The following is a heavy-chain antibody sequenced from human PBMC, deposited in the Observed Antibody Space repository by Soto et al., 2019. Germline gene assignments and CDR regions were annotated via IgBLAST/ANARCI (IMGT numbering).Heavy chain of an antibody. Sequence: EVQLVESGGGLVQPGGSLRLSCAASGFTVSSNYMSWVRQAPGKGLEWVSVIYSGGSTYYADSVKGRFTISRDKSKNTLYLQMNSLRAEDTAVYYCARALLPHDAFDIWGQGTMVTVSS. V-gene: IGHV3-66*01. CDR2: IYSGGST. CDR3: ARALLPHDAFDI. CDR1: GFTVSSNY. J-gene: IGHJ3*02.